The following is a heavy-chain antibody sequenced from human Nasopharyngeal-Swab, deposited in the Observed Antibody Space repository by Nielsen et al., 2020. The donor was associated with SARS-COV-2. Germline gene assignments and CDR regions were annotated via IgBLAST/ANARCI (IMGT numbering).Heavy chain of an antibody. D-gene: IGHD4/OR15-4a*01. CDR3: AKGDYGVFDP. J-gene: IGHJ5*02. CDR2: ISTGGYT. V-gene: IGHV3-23*01. CDR1: GFTISNSG. Sequence: GGSLRLSCGVSGFTISNSGMSWVRQAPGKGLEWVSLISTGGYTYYADSVKGRFTISRDNSRNTLVLQMNGLRVEDTAVYYCAKGDYGVFDPWGRGTLVTVSS.